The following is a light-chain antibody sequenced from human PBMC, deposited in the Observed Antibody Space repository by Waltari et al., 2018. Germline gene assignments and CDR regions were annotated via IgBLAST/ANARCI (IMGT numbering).Light chain of an antibody. J-gene: IGLJ3*02. CDR1: AGEVTRVHH. CDR2: STN. V-gene: IGLV7-43*01. CDR3: LLFFDNSRV. Sequence: QTVVTQEPSLTVSPGGTVTLTCASSAGEVTRVHHANWLHQRPGQPPPLRIFSTNTKHPSTPARFSGSLLGGKAALTLSEVQSEDEADYYCLLFFDNSRVFGGGTKLTVL.